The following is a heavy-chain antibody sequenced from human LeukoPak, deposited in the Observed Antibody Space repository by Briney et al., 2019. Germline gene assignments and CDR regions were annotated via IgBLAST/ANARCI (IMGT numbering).Heavy chain of an antibody. J-gene: IGHJ4*02. CDR2: ISSEGALK. CDR1: GFTFNTYA. Sequence: GGSLRLSCVGSGFTFNTYAFRWVRQAPGKGLEWVAVISSEGALKYYADSVKGRFTISRDKSKKTLSLQMNSLKTEDTAVYYCARAVVAASTPSDYWGQGTLVTVSS. CDR3: ARAVVAASTPSDY. D-gene: IGHD2-15*01. V-gene: IGHV3-30-3*01.